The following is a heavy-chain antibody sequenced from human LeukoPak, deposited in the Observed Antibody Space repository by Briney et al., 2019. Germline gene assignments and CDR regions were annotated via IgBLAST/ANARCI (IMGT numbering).Heavy chain of an antibody. CDR2: INLNSGGT. J-gene: IGHJ5*02. V-gene: IGHV1-2*02. Sequence: GASVTVSCKASGYTFTGYYMHWVRQAPGQGLEWMGWINLNSGGTNYAQKFQGRVTMTRDTSISTAYMELSRLRSDDTAVYYCARPISSSWFFWFDPWGQGTLVTVSS. D-gene: IGHD6-13*01. CDR3: ARPISSSWFFWFDP. CDR1: GYTFTGYY.